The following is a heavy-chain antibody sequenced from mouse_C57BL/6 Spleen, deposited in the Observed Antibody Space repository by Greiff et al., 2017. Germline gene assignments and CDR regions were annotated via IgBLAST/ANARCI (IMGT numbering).Heavy chain of an antibody. D-gene: IGHD2-3*01. CDR2: IHPNSGST. Sequence: QVQLQQPGAELVKPGASVKLSCKASGYTFTSYWMHWVKQRPGQGLEWIGMIHPNSGSTKYNEKFKSKATLTVDKSSSTAYMQLSSLTSEDSAVYYCAREGPEGYCVGWFAYWGQGTLVTVSA. CDR1: GYTFTSYW. V-gene: IGHV1-64*01. J-gene: IGHJ3*01. CDR3: AREGPEGYCVGWFAY.